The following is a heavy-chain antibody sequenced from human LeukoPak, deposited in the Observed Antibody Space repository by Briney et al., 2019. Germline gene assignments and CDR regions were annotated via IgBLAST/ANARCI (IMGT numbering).Heavy chain of an antibody. CDR3: ARVDYGDYAGEDY. V-gene: IGHV3-48*04. CDR1: GFTFSRFS. D-gene: IGHD4-17*01. Sequence: AGGSLRLSCAASGFTFSRFSMNWVRQAPGKGLEWVSYISSSSGTIYYADSVKGRFTISRDNAKNSLYLQMNSLRAEDTAVYYCARVDYGDYAGEDYWGQGTLVTVSS. CDR2: ISSSSGTI. J-gene: IGHJ4*02.